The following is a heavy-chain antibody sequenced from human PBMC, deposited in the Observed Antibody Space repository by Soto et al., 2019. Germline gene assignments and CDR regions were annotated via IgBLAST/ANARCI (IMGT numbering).Heavy chain of an antibody. J-gene: IGHJ5*02. D-gene: IGHD2-2*02. CDR1: GNTFTSYG. CDR2: IIPILGIA. Sequence: VASVKVSCKASGNTFTSYGISWVLQAPGQGLEWMGRIIPILGIANYAQKFQGRVTITADKSTSTAYMELSSLRSEDTAVDYCARHLFAGYCSSPSSHRENWFDPWG. CDR3: ARHLFAGYCSSPSSHRENWFDP. V-gene: IGHV1-69*04.